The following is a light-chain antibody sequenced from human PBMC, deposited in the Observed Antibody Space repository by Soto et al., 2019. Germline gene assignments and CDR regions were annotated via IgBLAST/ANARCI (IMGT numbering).Light chain of an antibody. CDR1: QSVTNNY. Sequence: DIVLTQSPGPLSLSPGERATLSCRASQSVTNNYLAWYQQKPGQPPRLLIYGASTRATGVPARFSGSGSGTDFTLTISSLEPEDFAVYYCHQRSNWPPDTFGQGTRLEIK. CDR2: GAS. V-gene: IGKV3-11*01. J-gene: IGKJ5*01. CDR3: HQRSNWPPDT.